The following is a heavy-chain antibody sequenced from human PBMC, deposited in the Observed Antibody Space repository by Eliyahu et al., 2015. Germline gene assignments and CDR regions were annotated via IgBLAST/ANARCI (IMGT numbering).Heavy chain of an antibody. CDR2: IYHSGST. V-gene: IGHV4-38-2*02. CDR3: AREKTVVVITTNYYYGMDV. J-gene: IGHJ6*02. CDR1: XYPISSGYY. Sequence: QVQLQESGPGLVKPSETLSLTCAVSXYPISSGYYWGWIRQPPGKGLEWIGGIYHSGSTYYNPSLKSRVTISVDTSKNQFSLKLSSVTAADTAVYYCAREKTVVVITTNYYYGMDVWGQGTTVTVSS. D-gene: IGHD3-22*01.